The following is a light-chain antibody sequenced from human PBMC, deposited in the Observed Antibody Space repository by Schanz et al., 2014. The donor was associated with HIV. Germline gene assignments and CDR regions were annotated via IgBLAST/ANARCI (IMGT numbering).Light chain of an antibody. V-gene: IGKV3-15*01. CDR1: QSVSSN. J-gene: IGKJ5*01. CDR3: LQRSRWAIP. Sequence: EIVMTQSPATLSVSPGERATLSCRASQSVSSNLAWYQQKPGQAPRLLIFGASTRATGIPASFSGSGSGAEFTLPINSLQPDCFAVYYCLQRSRWAIPLRPGTPLEIK. CDR2: GAS.